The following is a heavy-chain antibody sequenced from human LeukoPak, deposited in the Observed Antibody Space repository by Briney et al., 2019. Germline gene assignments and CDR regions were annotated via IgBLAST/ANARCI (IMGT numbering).Heavy chain of an antibody. CDR1: GFTFSSYS. CDR3: ARDQEPAAPTGWFDP. V-gene: IGHV3-21*01. Sequence: PGGSLRLSCAASGFTFSSYSMNWVRQAPGKGLEWVSSISSSSSYIYYADSVKGRFTISRDNAKNSLYLQMNSLRAEDTAVYYCARDQEPAAPTGWFDPWGQGTLSPSPQ. D-gene: IGHD2-2*01. CDR2: ISSSSSYI. J-gene: IGHJ5*02.